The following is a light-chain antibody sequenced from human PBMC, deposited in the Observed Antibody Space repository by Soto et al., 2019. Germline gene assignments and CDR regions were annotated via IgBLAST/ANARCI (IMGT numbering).Light chain of an antibody. CDR2: AAS. CDR1: QRVNNY. CDR3: QQSYITPWT. J-gene: IGKJ1*01. Sequence: DVQMTQSPSSLSASVGDRVTITCRASQRVNNYLNWYQQKPGEAPKLLISAASSLQIGVPSRFGGSGSGTDLTLAISGLQSEDFAIYYCQQSYITPWTFGRGTKVEIK. V-gene: IGKV1-39*01.